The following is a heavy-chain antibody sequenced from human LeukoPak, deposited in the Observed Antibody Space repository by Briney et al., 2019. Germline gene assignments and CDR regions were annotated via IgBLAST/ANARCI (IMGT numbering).Heavy chain of an antibody. CDR1: GFTFSSYA. V-gene: IGHV3-30*14. CDR3: AREPYLVGATGSFDY. Sequence: GGSLRLSCAASGFTFSSYAMHWVRQAPGKGLEWVAVISYDGSNKYYADSVKGRFTISRDNSKNTLYLQMNSLRAEDTAVYYCAREPYLVGATGSFDYWGQGTLVAVSS. CDR2: ISYDGSNK. J-gene: IGHJ4*02. D-gene: IGHD1-26*01.